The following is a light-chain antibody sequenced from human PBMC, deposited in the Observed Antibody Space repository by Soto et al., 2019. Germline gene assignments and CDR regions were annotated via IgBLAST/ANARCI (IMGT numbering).Light chain of an antibody. Sequence: AIQMTQSPSSLSASVGDTVTITCRASQGIRVDLGWYQQKPGKAPKLLIGAASSLQSGVPSRFSGSGSGTDCTLTISSLQPEDFATYYCLQDYDFFTFGGGTKVEIK. CDR1: QGIRVD. V-gene: IGKV1-6*01. J-gene: IGKJ4*01. CDR2: AAS. CDR3: LQDYDFFT.